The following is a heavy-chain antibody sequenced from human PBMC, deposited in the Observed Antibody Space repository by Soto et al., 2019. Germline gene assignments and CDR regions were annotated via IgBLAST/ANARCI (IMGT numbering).Heavy chain of an antibody. D-gene: IGHD3-22*01. Sequence: PSETLSLTCTVSGGSISSSSSYWGWIRQPPGKGLEWVGSIYYLGNTYYNPSLGGRVSISVDTSKNQFSLKLSSVTAADPAVYFCARESDSYYYGMDVWGQGTTVTVSS. CDR2: IYYLGNT. CDR1: GGSISSSSSY. CDR3: ARESDSYYYGMDV. V-gene: IGHV4-39*02. J-gene: IGHJ6*02.